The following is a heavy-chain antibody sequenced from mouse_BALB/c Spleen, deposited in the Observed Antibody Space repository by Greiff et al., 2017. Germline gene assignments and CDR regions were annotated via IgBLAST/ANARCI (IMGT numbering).Heavy chain of an antibody. CDR1: GYTFTDYE. J-gene: IGHJ3*01. CDR2: IDPETGGT. V-gene: IGHV1-15*01. CDR3: TRGPYYGNYGAY. Sequence: QVQLQQSGAELVRPGASVTLSCKASGYTFTDYEMHWVKQTPVHGLEWIGAIDPETGGTAYNQKFKGKATLTADKSSSTAYMELRSLTSEDSAVYYCTRGPYYGNYGAYWGQGTLVTVSA. D-gene: IGHD2-10*01.